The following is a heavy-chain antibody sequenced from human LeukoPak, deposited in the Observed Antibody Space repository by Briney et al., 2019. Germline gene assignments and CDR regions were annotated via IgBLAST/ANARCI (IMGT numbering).Heavy chain of an antibody. CDR1: GFNFSIYA. V-gene: IGHV3-7*01. D-gene: IGHD3/OR15-3a*01. CDR2: IKQDGSEK. Sequence: GGSLRLSCAASGFNFSIYAMSWVRQAPGKGLEWVANIKQDGSEKYYVDSVKGRFTISRDNAKNSLYLQMNSLRAEDTAVYYCARQTGSGLFILPGGQGTLVTVSS. J-gene: IGHJ4*02. CDR3: ARQTGSGLFILP.